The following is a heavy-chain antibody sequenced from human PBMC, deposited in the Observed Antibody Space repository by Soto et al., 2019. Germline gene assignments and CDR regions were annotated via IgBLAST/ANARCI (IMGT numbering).Heavy chain of an antibody. CDR1: AYTFTGYY. D-gene: IGHD6-13*01. CDR2: INPNSGGT. CDR3: ARGSNPNYYYYYMDV. V-gene: IGHV1-2*04. J-gene: IGHJ6*03. Sequence: ASVKVSCTASAYTFTGYYMHWVRQATGQGLEWMGWINPNSGGTNYAQKFQGWVTMTRDTSISTAYMELSRLRSDDTAVYYCARGSNPNYYYYYMDVWGKGTTVTVSS.